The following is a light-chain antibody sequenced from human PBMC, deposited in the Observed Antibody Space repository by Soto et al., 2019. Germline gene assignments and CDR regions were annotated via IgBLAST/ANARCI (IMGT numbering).Light chain of an antibody. Sequence: EVVLTQSPGTLSLSPGERATLSCRASQTVSNNYLAWYQQKPGQAPRLLIFGSSDRATGIPDRFSGSGSGTDFTLTISRLEPEDFGVYYCQQYGSSPPYTFGQATKLEIK. CDR3: QQYGSSPPYT. CDR2: GSS. V-gene: IGKV3-20*01. CDR1: QTVSNNY. J-gene: IGKJ2*01.